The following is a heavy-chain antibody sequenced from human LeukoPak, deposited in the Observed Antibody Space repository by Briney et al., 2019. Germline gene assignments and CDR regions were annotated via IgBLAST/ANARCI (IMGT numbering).Heavy chain of an antibody. Sequence: ASVKVSCKASGYTFTTYHMHWVRQAPGQGLEWMGIINPSGGITSYAQKFQGRVTMTRDTSTSTVNMELSSLRSEDTAVYYCARAYYYDSSGPIHYFDYWGQGTLVTVS. CDR3: ARAYYYDSSGPIHYFDY. D-gene: IGHD3-22*01. CDR2: INPSGGIT. V-gene: IGHV1-46*01. CDR1: GYTFTTYH. J-gene: IGHJ4*02.